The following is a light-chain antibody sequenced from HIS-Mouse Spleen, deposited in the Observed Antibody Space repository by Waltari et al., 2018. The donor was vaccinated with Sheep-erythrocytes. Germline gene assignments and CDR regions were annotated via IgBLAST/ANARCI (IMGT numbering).Light chain of an antibody. CDR2: AVS. CDR1: SSDVGGYNY. V-gene: IGLV2-8*01. CDR3: SSYAGSNNWV. Sequence: QSALTQPPSASGSPGQSVTISCTGTSSDVGGYNYVSWYQQHPGKAPKLMIYAVSKRPSGVPGRFSGSKSGNTASLTVSGLQAEDEADYYCSSYAGSNNWVFGGGTKLTVL. J-gene: IGLJ3*02.